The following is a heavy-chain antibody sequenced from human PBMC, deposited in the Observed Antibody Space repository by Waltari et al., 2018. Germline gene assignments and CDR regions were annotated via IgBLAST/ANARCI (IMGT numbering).Heavy chain of an antibody. D-gene: IGHD3-10*01. V-gene: IGHV1-69*12. J-gene: IGHJ3*02. CDR3: ARGLGGITMVRGVLGAFDI. CDR1: GGTFSSYA. CDR2: IIPIFGTA. Sequence: QVQLVQSGAEVKKPGSSVKVSCKASGGTFSSYAISWVRQAPGQGLEWMGGIIPIFGTANYAQKFQGRVTITADESTSTAYMELSSLRSEDTAVYYCARGLGGITMVRGVLGAFDIWGQGTMVTVSS.